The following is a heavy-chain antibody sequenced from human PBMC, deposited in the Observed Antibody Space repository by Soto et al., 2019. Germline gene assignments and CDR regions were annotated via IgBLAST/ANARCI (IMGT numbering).Heavy chain of an antibody. V-gene: IGHV1-2*04. CDR1: GYTFTGYY. J-gene: IGHJ3*02. CDR2: INPNSGGT. D-gene: IGHD3-22*01. CDR3: ARVPYDSSGYDAFDI. Sequence: ASVKVSCKASGYTFTGYYMHWVRQAPGQGLEWMGWINPNSGGTNYAQKFQGWVTMTRDTSISTAYMELSRLRSDDTAMYYCARVPYDSSGYDAFDIWGQGTMVTVSS.